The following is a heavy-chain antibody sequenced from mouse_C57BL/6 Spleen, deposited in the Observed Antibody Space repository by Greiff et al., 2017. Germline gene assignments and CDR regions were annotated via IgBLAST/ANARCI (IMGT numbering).Heavy chain of an antibody. CDR2: IYPGSGNT. V-gene: IGHV1-76*01. D-gene: IGHD1-1*01. J-gene: IGHJ4*01. CDR3: ARHGLRDYAMDY. Sequence: QVQLQQSGAELVRPGASVKLSCKASGYTFTDYYINWVKQRPGQGLEWIARIYPGSGNTYYNEKFKGKATLTAEKSSSTAYMQLSRLTSEDSAGYFCARHGLRDYAMDYWGQGTSVTVSS. CDR1: GYTFTDYY.